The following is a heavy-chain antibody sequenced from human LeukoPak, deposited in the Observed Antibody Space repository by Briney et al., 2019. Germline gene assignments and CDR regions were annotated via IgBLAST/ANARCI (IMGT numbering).Heavy chain of an antibody. D-gene: IGHD4-23*01. CDR3: ARVLTTVVTPPH. CDR2: ISSSSSTI. J-gene: IGHJ3*01. CDR1: GFTFSSYS. Sequence: PGRSLRLSCAASGFTFSSYSMNWVRQGPGKGLEWVSYISSSSSTIYYADSVKGRFTISRDNAKNSLYLQMNSLRDEDTAVYYCARVLTTVVTPPHWGQGTMVTVSS. V-gene: IGHV3-48*02.